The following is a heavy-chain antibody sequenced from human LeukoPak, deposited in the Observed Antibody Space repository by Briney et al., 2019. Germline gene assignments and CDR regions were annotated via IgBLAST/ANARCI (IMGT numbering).Heavy chain of an antibody. CDR1: GFTFDDYA. CDR2: INWSSGNV. D-gene: IGHD3-22*01. J-gene: IGHJ4*02. CDR3: AKAPSLHYYDNSGYYTYFDS. V-gene: IGHV3-9*01. Sequence: GGSLRLSCAASGFTFDDYAMHWVRQAPGKGLEWVSGINWSSGNVGYADSVKGRFTISRDNAKNSLYLQMNSLRADDTALYYCAKAPSLHYYDNSGYYTYFDSSGQGTLVTVFS.